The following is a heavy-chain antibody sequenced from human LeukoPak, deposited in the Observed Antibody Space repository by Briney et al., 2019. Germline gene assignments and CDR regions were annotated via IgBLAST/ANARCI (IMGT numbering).Heavy chain of an antibody. V-gene: IGHV4-4*07. CDR1: GGSISSYY. J-gene: IGHJ4*02. D-gene: IGHD5-18*01. Sequence: KASETLSPTCTVSGGSISSYYWSWIRQPAGKGLEWIGRIYTSGSTNYNPSLKSRVTMSVDTTKNQFSLKLSSVTAADTAVYYCARTLYTAMAPHFDYWGQGTLVTVSS. CDR2: IYTSGST. CDR3: ARTLYTAMAPHFDY.